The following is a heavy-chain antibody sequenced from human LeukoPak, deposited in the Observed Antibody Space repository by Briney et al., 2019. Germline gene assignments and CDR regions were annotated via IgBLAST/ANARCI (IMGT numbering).Heavy chain of an antibody. V-gene: IGHV4-38-2*01. CDR2: IYHSGST. CDR1: GYSVSSGYY. J-gene: IGHJ5*02. CDR3: AGSNYDFWSGYLNWFDP. Sequence: PSETLSLTCAVSGYSVSSGYYWGWIRQPPGKGLEWSGSIYHSGSTYYNPSLKRRVTISINTSKNQFSLKLSSVTAADTAVHYCAGSNYDFWSGYLNWFDPWCQGIVVTVSS. D-gene: IGHD3-3*01.